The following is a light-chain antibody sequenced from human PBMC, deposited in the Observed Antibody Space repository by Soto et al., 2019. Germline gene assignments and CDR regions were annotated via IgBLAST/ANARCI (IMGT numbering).Light chain of an antibody. Sequence: QSALTQPPSVSGAPGQRVTISCTGASSNIGAGFDVHWYQLLPGTAPKLLISGNNNRPSGVPDRFSGSKSGTSASLAITGLQAEDEADYYCQSYDSSLSGFVFGTGTKLTVL. J-gene: IGLJ1*01. CDR1: SSNIGAGFD. CDR3: QSYDSSLSGFV. CDR2: GNN. V-gene: IGLV1-40*01.